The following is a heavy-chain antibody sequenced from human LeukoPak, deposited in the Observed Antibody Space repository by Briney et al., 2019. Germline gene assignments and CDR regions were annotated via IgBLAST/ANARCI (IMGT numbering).Heavy chain of an antibody. CDR2: ITGGGAT. V-gene: IGHV3-23*01. CDR1: GFTFTNFA. CDR3: AKGAAAGLVDWFDP. J-gene: IGHJ5*02. Sequence: GGSLRLSCAVSGFTFTNFAMMWVRQAPGKGLQWVSSITGGGATYYADSVRGRFMLSRDTSKNTLYLQMNSLTAEDTALYYCAKGAAAGLVDWFDPWGQGTLVTVSS. D-gene: IGHD6-25*01.